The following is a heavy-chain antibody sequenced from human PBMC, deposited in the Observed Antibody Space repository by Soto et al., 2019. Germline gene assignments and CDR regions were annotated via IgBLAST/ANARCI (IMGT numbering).Heavy chain of an antibody. CDR2: IKQDTNEK. V-gene: IGHV3-7*01. D-gene: IGHD6-6*01. Sequence: EVQVVESGGGLVQPGGSLRLSCEASGFTFSDYWMSWVRQAPGKGLEWVANIKQDTNEKYYVDSVKGRFTTSGDNAKNSLSLQMNSLRAEDTAVYYCARSSSRSSYFDYWGRGTLVTVSS. CDR3: ARSSSRSSYFDY. CDR1: GFTFSDYW. J-gene: IGHJ4*02.